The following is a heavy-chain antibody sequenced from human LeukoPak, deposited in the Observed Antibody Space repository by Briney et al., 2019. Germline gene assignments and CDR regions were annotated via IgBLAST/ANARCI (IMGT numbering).Heavy chain of an antibody. D-gene: IGHD6-25*01. J-gene: IGHJ4*02. CDR2: TSKDGSHT. CDR3: ARGGYSGSYYRFS. V-gene: IGHV3-74*01. Sequence: GGPLRLSCAASGFTFSDFWMHWVRQTPGKGPEWLSRTSKDGSHTVYADSAKGRFTASRDNSKNTVYLEVTNMRPEDTAVYYCARGGYSGSYYRFSWGQGTPVTVAS. CDR1: GFTFSDFW.